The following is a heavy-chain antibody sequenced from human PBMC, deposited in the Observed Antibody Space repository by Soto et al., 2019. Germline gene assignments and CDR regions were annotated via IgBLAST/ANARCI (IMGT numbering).Heavy chain of an antibody. V-gene: IGHV3-23*01. D-gene: IGHD4-17*01. CDR1: GFTFSSYA. CDR3: AKDIGVTTVVTPDFFYYGMDV. J-gene: IGHJ6*02. Sequence: PGGSLRLSCAASGFTFSSYAMSWVRQAPGKGLEWVSAISGSGGSTYYADSVKGRFTISRDNSNNTLYLQMNSLRAEDTAVYYCAKDIGVTTVVTPDFFYYGMDVWGQGTPVTVSS. CDR2: ISGSGGST.